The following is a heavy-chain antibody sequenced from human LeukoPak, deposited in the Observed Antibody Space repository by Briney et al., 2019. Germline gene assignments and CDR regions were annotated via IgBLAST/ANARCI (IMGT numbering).Heavy chain of an antibody. V-gene: IGHV4-59*01. Sequence: PSETLSLTCTVSGGSISTYYWSWIRQSPGEGLEWIGYVDYRGSTNYNPSLKSRVTISVDTSKNQFSLKLNSVTAADTAVYYCARRHYDSSSYDDWGQGTLVTVSS. J-gene: IGHJ4*02. CDR1: GGSISTYY. CDR2: VDYRGST. CDR3: ARRHYDSSSYDD. D-gene: IGHD3-22*01.